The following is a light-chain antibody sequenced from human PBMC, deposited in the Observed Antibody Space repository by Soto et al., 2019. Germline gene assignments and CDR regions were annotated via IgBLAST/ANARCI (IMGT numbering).Light chain of an antibody. Sequence: EIVMTQSPAALSLSPGERATLSCRASQTVSRSLAWYKQKPGQAPRLLIYAASTRATGIPDRFSGSESGTDFTLTISGLQSEDFAVYYCQQYIDWPPYTFGQGTKLEIK. J-gene: IGKJ2*01. CDR3: QQYIDWPPYT. V-gene: IGKV3D-15*01. CDR1: QTVSRS. CDR2: AAS.